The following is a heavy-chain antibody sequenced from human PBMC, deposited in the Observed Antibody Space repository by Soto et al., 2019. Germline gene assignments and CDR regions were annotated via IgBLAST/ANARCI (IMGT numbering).Heavy chain of an antibody. CDR1: GDSSVSSSSYY. CDR2: IYYTGNT. V-gene: IGHV4-39*01. CDR3: ASEVSSTDGMDV. J-gene: IGHJ6*02. D-gene: IGHD2-15*01. Sequence: SETLSLTCTVSGDSSVSSSSYYWGWIRQPPGKGLEWIGSIYYTGNTFYSPSFRSRLTISVDTSKSQFSLKLRSVTAADTATYYCASEVSSTDGMDVWGQGTTATVSS.